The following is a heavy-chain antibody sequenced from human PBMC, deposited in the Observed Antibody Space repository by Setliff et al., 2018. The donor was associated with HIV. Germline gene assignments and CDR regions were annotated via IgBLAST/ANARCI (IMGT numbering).Heavy chain of an antibody. Sequence: PSETLSLTCAVYGGSLSGYYWSWIRQPPGKGLEWFGEINQSGRTKYNPSLKSRVTMSVDTSKNQFSLELISVTAADTAVYYCAREGSRGVWGQGTTVTVSS. J-gene: IGHJ6*02. CDR3: AREGSRGV. V-gene: IGHV4-34*01. D-gene: IGHD3-10*01. CDR1: GGSLSGYY. CDR2: INQSGRT.